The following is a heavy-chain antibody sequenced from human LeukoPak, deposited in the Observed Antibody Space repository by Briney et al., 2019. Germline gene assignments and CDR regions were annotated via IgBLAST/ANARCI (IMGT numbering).Heavy chain of an antibody. D-gene: IGHD3-22*01. V-gene: IGHV4-4*02. CDR1: GGSVSSGDYY. CDR3: ASRCYYYDSSGCPGY. J-gene: IGHJ4*02. Sequence: SETLSLTCTVSGGSVSSGDYYWSWVRQPPGKGLEWIGEIYHSGSTNYNPSLKSRVTISVDKSRNQFSLKLSSVTAADTAVYYCASRCYYYDSSGCPGYWGQGTLVTVSS. CDR2: IYHSGST.